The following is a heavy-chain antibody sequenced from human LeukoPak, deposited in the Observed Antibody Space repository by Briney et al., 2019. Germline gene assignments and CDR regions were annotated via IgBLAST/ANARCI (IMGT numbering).Heavy chain of an antibody. D-gene: IGHD3-3*01. J-gene: IGHJ3*02. V-gene: IGHV4-34*01. CDR3: ARDTIFDAFDI. Sequence: SETLSLTCAVYGGSFSGYYWSWIRQPPGKGLEWIGEINHSGSTNYNPSLKSRLTISVDTSKNQFSLKLSSVTAADTAVYYCARDTIFDAFDIWGQGTMVTVSS. CDR1: GGSFSGYY. CDR2: INHSGST.